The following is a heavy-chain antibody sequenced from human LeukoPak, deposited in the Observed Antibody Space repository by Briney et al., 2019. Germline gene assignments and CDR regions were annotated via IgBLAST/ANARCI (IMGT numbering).Heavy chain of an antibody. Sequence: SETLSLTCTVSGGSITSYYWSWIRQPPGKGLEWIGYIYYSGSTNYNPSLKSRVTISVDTSKNQLSLKLSSVTAADTGVYYCARVSTGGFKSASFDYWGQGTLVTVSS. J-gene: IGHJ4*02. D-gene: IGHD2-8*02. CDR1: GGSITSYY. CDR2: IYYSGST. V-gene: IGHV4-59*01. CDR3: ARVSTGGFKSASFDY.